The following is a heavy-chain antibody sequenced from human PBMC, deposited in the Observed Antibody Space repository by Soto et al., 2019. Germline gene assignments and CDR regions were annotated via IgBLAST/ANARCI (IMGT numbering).Heavy chain of an antibody. D-gene: IGHD2-15*01. J-gene: IGHJ6*03. CDR2: ISWNSGSI. CDR1: GFTFDDYA. CDR3: AKSIPYSYYYYYYMDV. V-gene: IGHV3-9*01. Sequence: EVQLVESGGGLVQPGRSLRLSCAASGFTFDDYAMHWVRQAPGKGLEWVSGISWNSGSIGYADSVQGRFTISRDNAKNSLYLQMNSLGAEDTALYYCAKSIPYSYYYYYYMDVWGKGTTVTVSS.